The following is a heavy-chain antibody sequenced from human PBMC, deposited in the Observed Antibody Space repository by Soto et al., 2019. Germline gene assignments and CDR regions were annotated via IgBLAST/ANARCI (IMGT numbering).Heavy chain of an antibody. CDR2: ISAYNGNT. CDR3: ARDPGYYDYYYYGMDV. Sequence: QVQLVQSGAEVKKPGASVKVSCKASGYTFTSYGISWVRQAPGQGLEWMGWISAYNGNTNYAQKLQGRVTTTTDTSTSTAYMELRSLRSDDTAVYYCARDPGYYDYYYYGMDVWGQGTTVTVSS. D-gene: IGHD3-22*01. V-gene: IGHV1-18*01. CDR1: GYTFTSYG. J-gene: IGHJ6*02.